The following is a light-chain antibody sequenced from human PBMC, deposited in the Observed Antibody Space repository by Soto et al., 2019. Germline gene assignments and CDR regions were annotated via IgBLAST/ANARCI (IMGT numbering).Light chain of an antibody. CDR1: QSVSRY. CDR3: QQYYSTPLT. CDR2: DAS. V-gene: IGKV3-11*01. Sequence: EIVLTQPPATLSLSPGERATLSCRASQSVSRYLAWYQQKPGQAPRLLIYDASNRATGIPARFSGSGSGTDFTLTISSLQAEDVAVYYGQQYYSTPLTFGGGTKVDI. J-gene: IGKJ4*01.